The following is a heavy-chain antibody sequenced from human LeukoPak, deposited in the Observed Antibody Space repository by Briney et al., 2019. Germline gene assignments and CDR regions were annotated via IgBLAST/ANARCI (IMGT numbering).Heavy chain of an antibody. Sequence: PRGSLRLSCAVSEITLSNYGMSWVRQAPGKGLEWVAGISGSGGGTNYADSVKGRFTISRDNPKNTLYLQMNSLRAEDTAVYFCAKRGVVIRVFLVGYHKEAYYFDSWGQGALVTVSS. V-gene: IGHV3-23*01. CDR1: EITLSNYG. D-gene: IGHD3-10*01. CDR3: AKRGVVIRVFLVGYHKEAYYFDS. J-gene: IGHJ4*02. CDR2: ISGSGGGT.